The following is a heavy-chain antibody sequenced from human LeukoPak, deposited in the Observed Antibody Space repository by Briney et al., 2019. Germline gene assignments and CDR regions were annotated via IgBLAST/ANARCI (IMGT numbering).Heavy chain of an antibody. CDR3: ARSTIFGVVIPYDY. CDR2: ISSSGSTI. D-gene: IGHD3-3*01. V-gene: IGHV3-11*01. Sequence: GGSLRLSCAASGFTFSDYYMSWIRQAPGKGLEWVPYISSSGSTIYYADSVKGRFTISRDNAKNSLYLQMNSLRAEDTAVYYCARSTIFGVVIPYDYWGQGTLVTVSS. J-gene: IGHJ4*02. CDR1: GFTFSDYY.